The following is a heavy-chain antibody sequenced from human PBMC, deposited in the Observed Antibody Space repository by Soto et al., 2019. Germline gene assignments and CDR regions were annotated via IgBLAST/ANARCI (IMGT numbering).Heavy chain of an antibody. J-gene: IGHJ4*02. CDR2: ISGNGGDT. V-gene: IGHV3-23*01. Sequence: PLGGSLRLSCSASGFTFKNYAMNWVRQAPGKGLEWVSLISGNGGDTYQADSVKGRFSISRDNSKHTLSLQMNSLRDEDTAIYYCARGARDITSSSRQYWGRFSEPVETPVRTQSAGDTSSYLDYWGQGTLVTVSS. D-gene: IGHD6-6*01. CDR1: GFTFKNYA. CDR3: ARGARDITSSSRQYWGRFSEPVETPVRTQSAGDTSSYLDY.